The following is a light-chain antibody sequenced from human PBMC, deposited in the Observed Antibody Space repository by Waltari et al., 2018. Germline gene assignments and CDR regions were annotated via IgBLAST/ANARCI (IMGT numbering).Light chain of an antibody. CDR3: ISYTSTTTYVV. CDR1: SSDVGGYDS. J-gene: IGLJ2*01. Sequence: QSALTQPASVSASPGQSITISCPRTSSDVGGYDSVPWYQQHPGKAPQLMIYDVNKRPSGVSHRFSAPKSGNTASLTIFGLQAEDEADYYCISYTSTTTYVVVGGGTKLTVL. CDR2: DVN. V-gene: IGLV2-14*03.